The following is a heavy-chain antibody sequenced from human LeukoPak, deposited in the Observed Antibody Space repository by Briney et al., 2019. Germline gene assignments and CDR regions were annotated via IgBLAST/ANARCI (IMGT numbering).Heavy chain of an antibody. J-gene: IGHJ5*02. Sequence: GGSLRLSCAASGFTFSDHYMDWVRQAPGKGLEWVGRTRKKTNSYTTEYAASVKGRFTISRDDSKNSLYLQMDSLKAEDTAVYYCAKSTVTTWDNWFDPWGQGTLVTVSS. CDR2: TRKKTNSYTT. D-gene: IGHD4-17*01. V-gene: IGHV3-72*01. CDR3: AKSTVTTWDNWFDP. CDR1: GFTFSDHY.